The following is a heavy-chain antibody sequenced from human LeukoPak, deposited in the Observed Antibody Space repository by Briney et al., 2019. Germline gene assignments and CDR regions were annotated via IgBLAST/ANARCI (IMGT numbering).Heavy chain of an antibody. J-gene: IGHJ3*02. CDR1: GYTFTGYY. Sequence: ASVKVSCKASGYTFTGYYMHWVRQAPGQGLEWMGWINPNSGGTNYAQKFQGRVTMTRDTSISTAYMELSRLRSDDTAVYYCARTPAYSSGWLDIWGQGTMVTVSS. D-gene: IGHD6-25*01. CDR2: INPNSGGT. V-gene: IGHV1-2*02. CDR3: ARTPAYSSGWLDI.